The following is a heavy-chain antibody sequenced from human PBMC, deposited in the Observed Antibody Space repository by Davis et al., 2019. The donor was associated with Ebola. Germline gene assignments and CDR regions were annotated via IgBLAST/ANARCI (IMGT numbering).Heavy chain of an antibody. D-gene: IGHD3-10*01. CDR3: ARSDYYGSGSYYYYYGMDV. Sequence: ASVKVSCKASGYTFTGYYMHWVRQAPGQGLEWMGWINPNSGGTNYAQKFQGRVTMTRDTSISTAYMELNRLRSDDTAVYSWARSDYYGSGSYYYYYGMDVWGQGTTVTVSS. J-gene: IGHJ6*02. CDR1: GYTFTGYY. V-gene: IGHV1-2*02. CDR2: INPNSGGT.